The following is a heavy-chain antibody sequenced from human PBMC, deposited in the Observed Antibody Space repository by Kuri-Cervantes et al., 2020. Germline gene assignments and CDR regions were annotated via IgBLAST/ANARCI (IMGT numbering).Heavy chain of an antibody. J-gene: IGHJ4*02. D-gene: IGHD4-17*01. CDR3: ARSTVTTEYFDY. CDR2: ITPFNGNT. V-gene: IGHV1-45*02. CDR1: GYTFTYRY. Sequence: SVKVSCKASGYTFTYRYLHWVRQAPGQALEWMGWITPFNGNTNYAQKFQDRVTITTDESTSTAYMELSSLRSEDTAVYYCARSTVTTEYFDYWGQGTLVTVSS.